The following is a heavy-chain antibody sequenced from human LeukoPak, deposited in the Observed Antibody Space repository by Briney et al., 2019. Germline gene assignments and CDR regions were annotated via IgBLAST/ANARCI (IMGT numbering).Heavy chain of an antibody. V-gene: IGHV4-61*02. CDR2: LYTNDNT. D-gene: IGHD2-21*02. J-gene: IGHJ6*03. CDR3: ARGVVTDDYYMGV. CDR1: VGSITSGRYY. Sequence: SETLSLTCSVSVGSITSGRYYWTWIRQPAGKGLEWIGRLYTNDNTNYDPSLESRVSISVDTSKRQFYLQLTSVTAEDTAVYFCARGVVTDDYYMGVWGKGITVIVSS.